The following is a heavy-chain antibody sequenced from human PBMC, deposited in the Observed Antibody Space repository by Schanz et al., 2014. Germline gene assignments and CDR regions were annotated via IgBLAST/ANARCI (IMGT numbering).Heavy chain of an antibody. CDR2: IKEDGSKK. CDR3: AREGLGADY. J-gene: IGHJ4*02. CDR1: GFTVSNNL. D-gene: IGHD3-16*01. Sequence: EVQLVESGGGLVQPGGSLRLSCAASGFTVSNNLMRWVRQAPGKGLEWVANIKEDGSKKYYVDSVRGRFTISRDNAKNSLYLQLNSLTAEDTAVYHCAREGLGADYWGQGTLVTVSS. V-gene: IGHV3-7*01.